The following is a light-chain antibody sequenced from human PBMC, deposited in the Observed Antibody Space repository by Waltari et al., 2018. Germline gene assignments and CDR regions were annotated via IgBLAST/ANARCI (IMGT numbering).Light chain of an antibody. CDR3: QQTNDFPRVT. V-gene: IGKV1D-12*01. CDR2: GAS. J-gene: IGKJ5*01. CDR1: QGISSR. Sequence: DIQMTQSPSSVSASVGDRVTITCRASQGISSRLAWYQQTPGKAPKLLIYGASHLQSGVPSRFSGSGSGTDFTLTINSLQPEDFATYYCQQTNDFPRVTFGQGTRLEIK.